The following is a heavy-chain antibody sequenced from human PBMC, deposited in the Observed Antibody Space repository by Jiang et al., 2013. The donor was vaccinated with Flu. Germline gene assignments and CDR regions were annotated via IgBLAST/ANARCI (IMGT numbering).Heavy chain of an antibody. CDR2: IFYSGRT. CDR1: GGSISRSSFY. Sequence: SGPGLVKPSETLSLTCTVSGGSISRSSFYWGWIRQPPGKGLEWIGSIFYSGRTHYNPSLKSRVTISVDTSKNQFSLKVSSVTAADTAVYYCANWGYWGQGTLVTVSS. D-gene: IGHD7-27*01. J-gene: IGHJ4*02. CDR3: ANWGY. V-gene: IGHV4-39*01.